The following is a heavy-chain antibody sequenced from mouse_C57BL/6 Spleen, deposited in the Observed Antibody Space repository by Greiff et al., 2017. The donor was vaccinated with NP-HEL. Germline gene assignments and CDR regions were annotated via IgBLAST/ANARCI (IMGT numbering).Heavy chain of an antibody. V-gene: IGHV1-39*01. CDR3: AGGSSPWFAY. D-gene: IGHD1-1*01. J-gene: IGHJ3*01. CDR2: INPNYGTT. CDR1: GYSFTDYN. Sequence: VHVKQSGPELVKPGASVKISCKASGYSFTDYNMNWVKQSNGKSLEWIGVINPNYGTTSYNQKFKGKATLTVDKSSSTAYMQLNSLTSEDSAVYYCAGGSSPWFAYWGQGTLVTVSA.